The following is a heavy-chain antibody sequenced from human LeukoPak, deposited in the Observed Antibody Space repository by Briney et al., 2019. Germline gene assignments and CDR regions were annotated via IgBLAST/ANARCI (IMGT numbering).Heavy chain of an antibody. Sequence: GGSLRLSCAASGFTFSSYAMHWVRQAPGKGLEWVAVISYDGSNKYYADSVKGRFTISRDNSKNTLYLQMNSLRAEDTAVYYCARDTGLAPDYRGQGTLVTVSS. D-gene: IGHD2-8*02. CDR2: ISYDGSNK. CDR1: GFTFSSYA. V-gene: IGHV3-30-3*01. CDR3: ARDTGLAPDY. J-gene: IGHJ4*02.